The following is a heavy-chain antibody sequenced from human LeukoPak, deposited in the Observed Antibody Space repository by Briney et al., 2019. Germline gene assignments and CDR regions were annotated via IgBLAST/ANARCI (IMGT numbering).Heavy chain of an antibody. D-gene: IGHD3-9*01. CDR1: GYTFTGYY. Sequence: ASVKVSCEASGYTFTGYYMHWVRQAPGQRLEWMGWINPNSGVTNYAQKFQGRVTMTRHTSISTAYMELSRLRSDDTAVYYCARDCLPYYDILTAYYYFDYWGQGTLVTVSS. J-gene: IGHJ4*02. CDR3: ARDCLPYYDILTAYYYFDY. V-gene: IGHV1-2*02. CDR2: INPNSGVT.